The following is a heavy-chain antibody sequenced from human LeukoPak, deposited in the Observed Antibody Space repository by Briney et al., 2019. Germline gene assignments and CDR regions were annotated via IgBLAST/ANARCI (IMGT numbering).Heavy chain of an antibody. J-gene: IGHJ3*02. D-gene: IGHD3-22*01. CDR3: ARVLAGYYDSSGYSGNDAFDI. CDR2: ISSSSSYI. V-gene: IGHV3-21*01. Sequence: KPGGSLRLSCAASGLTFSSYSMNWVRQAPGKGLEWVSSISSSSSYIYYADSVKGRFTISSDNAKNSLYLQMNSLRAEDTAVYYCARVLAGYYDSSGYSGNDAFDIWGQGTMVTVSS. CDR1: GLTFSSYS.